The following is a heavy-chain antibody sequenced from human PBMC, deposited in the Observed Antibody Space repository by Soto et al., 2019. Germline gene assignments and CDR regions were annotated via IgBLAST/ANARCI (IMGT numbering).Heavy chain of an antibody. J-gene: IGHJ3*02. CDR1: GGTFSSYA. CDR3: ARGTTVVTLPAFDI. V-gene: IGHV1-69*01. D-gene: IGHD4-17*01. CDR2: IIPIFGTA. Sequence: QVQLVQSGAEVKKPGSSVKVSCKASGGTFSSYAISWVRQAPGHGLEWMGGIIPIFGTATYAQKFQGRVTIAADASTSTAYMELSSLRSEDTAVYYCARGTTVVTLPAFDIWGQGTMVTVSS.